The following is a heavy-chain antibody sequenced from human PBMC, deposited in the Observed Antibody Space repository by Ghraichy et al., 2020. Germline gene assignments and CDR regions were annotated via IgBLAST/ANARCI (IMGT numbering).Heavy chain of an antibody. CDR2: IYYTGST. J-gene: IGHJ5*02. D-gene: IGHD1-14*01. Sequence: SQTLSLTCSVFGVSMTSYYWNWIRQPPGKGLEWIGYIYYTGSTSYSSSLESRVNMSVDTSKNQFSLKLTSVTAADTAVYYCASSGIRASAFDPWGQGTLVTVSS. V-gene: IGHV4-59*01. CDR1: GVSMTSYY. CDR3: ASSGIRASAFDP.